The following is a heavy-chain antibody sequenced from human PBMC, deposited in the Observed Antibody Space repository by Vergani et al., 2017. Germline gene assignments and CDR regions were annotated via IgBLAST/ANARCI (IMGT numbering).Heavy chain of an antibody. CDR3: ARSGYCAHGVCYMTYYYYMDV. D-gene: IGHD2-8*01. CDR1: GFSVSNSG. Sequence: QVQLVESGGGVVQPGGSLRLSCVASGFSVSNSGMHWVRQTPGKGLEWVAFIQYDGSDIFYADFVKGRFTISRDNSKNTLYLQMNNLRAADTAVYYCARSGYCAHGVCYMTYYYYMDVWGKGTAVTVSS. CDR2: IQYDGSDI. J-gene: IGHJ6*03. V-gene: IGHV3-30*02.